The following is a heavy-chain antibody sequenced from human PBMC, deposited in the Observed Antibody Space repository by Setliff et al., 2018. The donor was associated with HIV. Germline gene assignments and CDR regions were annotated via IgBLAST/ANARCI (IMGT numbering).Heavy chain of an antibody. CDR2: IIPMYNIP. V-gene: IGHV1-69*13. CDR1: GGTLSNYV. J-gene: IGHJ3*02. Sequence: WASVKVSCKASGGTLSNYVITWVRQAPGQGLEWMGMIIPMYNIPAYAQKFQGRVTFTADESTSTAYMELSSLSSEDTAVYYCARDQTGAAAAAFGGGSAWSDEGFDIWGQGTMVTVSS. CDR3: ARDQTGAAAAAFGGGSAWSDEGFDI. D-gene: IGHD6-13*01.